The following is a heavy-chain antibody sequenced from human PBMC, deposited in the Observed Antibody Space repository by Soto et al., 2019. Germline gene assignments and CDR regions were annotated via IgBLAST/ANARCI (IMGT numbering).Heavy chain of an antibody. V-gene: IGHV4-30-4*08. D-gene: IGHD4-4*01. J-gene: IGHJ6*02. CDR3: ARAEYSNYVGYYYYYGMDV. Sequence: SETLSLTCTVSGGSIRSGGYYWGWIRQPPGKGLEWIGFIYYSGSTYYNPSLKSRVTISVDTSKNQFSLKLSSVTAADTAVYYCARAEYSNYVGYYYYYGMDVWGQGTTVTVSS. CDR2: IYYSGST. CDR1: GGSIRSGGYY.